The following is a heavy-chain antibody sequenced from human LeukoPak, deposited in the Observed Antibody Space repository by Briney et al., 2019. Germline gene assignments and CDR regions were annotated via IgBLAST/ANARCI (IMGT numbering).Heavy chain of an antibody. CDR3: ARESGIVGAVDY. CDR2: INPNSGGT. CDR1: GYTFTGYY. V-gene: IGHV1-2*02. Sequence: ASVKVSCKASGYTFTGYYMHWVRQAPGQGLEWMGWINPNSGGTNYAQKFQGRVTVTRDTSISTAYMELSRLRSDDTAVYYCARESGIVGAVDYWGQGTLVTVSS. D-gene: IGHD1-26*01. J-gene: IGHJ4*02.